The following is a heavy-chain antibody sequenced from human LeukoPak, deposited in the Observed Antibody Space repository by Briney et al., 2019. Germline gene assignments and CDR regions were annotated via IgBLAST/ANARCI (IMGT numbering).Heavy chain of an antibody. J-gene: IGHJ4*02. V-gene: IGHV3-23*01. CDR1: GFTFGSHA. CDR3: GKTTVGYSSGQKPAWPVDY. Sequence: VGSLRLSCEASGFTFGSHAMYWVRQAPGKGLEWVAGIFGSGGSPHYADPVKGRFTISRDNSRNTVYLQINSLRAEDTAVYYCGKTTVGYSSGQKPAWPVDYWGQGTLVTVSS. D-gene: IGHD5-18*01. CDR2: IFGSGGSP.